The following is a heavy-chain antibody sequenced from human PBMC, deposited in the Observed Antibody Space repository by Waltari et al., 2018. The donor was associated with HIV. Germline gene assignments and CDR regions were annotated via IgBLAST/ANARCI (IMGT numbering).Heavy chain of an antibody. CDR2: IKSKTDGGTT. CDR3: TTVSGYHGSYYYYGMDV. CDR1: GFTFSNAW. V-gene: IGHV3-15*01. Sequence: EVQLVESGGGLVKPGGSLRLSCAASGFTFSNAWMSWVRQAPGKGVEWVGRIKSKTDGGTTDYAAPVKGRFTISRDDSKNTLYLQMNSLKTEDTAVYYCTTVSGYHGSYYYYGMDVWGQGTTVTVSS. J-gene: IGHJ6*02. D-gene: IGHD5-12*01.